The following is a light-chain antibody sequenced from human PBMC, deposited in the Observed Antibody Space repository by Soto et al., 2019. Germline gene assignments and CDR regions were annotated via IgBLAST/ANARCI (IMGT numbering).Light chain of an antibody. CDR2: GNS. Sequence: QSVLTQPPSVSGAPGQRVTISCTESSSNIGAGYDVHWYQQLPGTAPKLLIYGNSNRPSGVPDRFSGSKSGTSASLAITGLQDEDEADYDCQSYDSSLSAWVFGGGTKLTVL. CDR3: QSYDSSLSAWV. V-gene: IGLV1-40*01. CDR1: SSNIGAGYD. J-gene: IGLJ3*02.